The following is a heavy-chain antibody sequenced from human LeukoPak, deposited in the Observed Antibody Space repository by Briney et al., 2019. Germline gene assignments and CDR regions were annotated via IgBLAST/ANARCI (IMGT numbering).Heavy chain of an antibody. V-gene: IGHV3-23*01. Sequence: PGGSLRLSCAASGITFSRFWMNWVRQAPGKGLECISTISDDSSFTYYADSVKGRSAISRDDSKNTLYLQMNNLKVEDTAVYYCAKGRCSGVGCDSFHSWGQGALVTVSS. CDR1: GITFSRFW. D-gene: IGHD2-15*01. CDR3: AKGRCSGVGCDSFHS. CDR2: ISDDSSFT. J-gene: IGHJ4*02.